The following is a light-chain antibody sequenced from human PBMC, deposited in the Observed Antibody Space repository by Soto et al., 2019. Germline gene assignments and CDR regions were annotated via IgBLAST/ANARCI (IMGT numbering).Light chain of an antibody. Sequence: EIVFTHSPSTLSLSPGDRSTLSCRASQSVSSYLAWYQQKPGQAPRLLIYDASNRATGIPARFSGSGSGTDFTLTISSLEPEDFAVYYCQQRKNWQVTFGQGTRLEIK. CDR1: QSVSSY. CDR2: DAS. CDR3: QQRKNWQVT. V-gene: IGKV3-11*01. J-gene: IGKJ5*01.